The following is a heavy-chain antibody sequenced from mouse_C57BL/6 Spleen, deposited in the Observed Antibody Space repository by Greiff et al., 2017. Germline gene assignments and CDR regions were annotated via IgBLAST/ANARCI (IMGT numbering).Heavy chain of an antibody. V-gene: IGHV1-61*01. CDR2: IYPSDRET. CDR1: GYTFTSYW. D-gene: IGHD2-3*01. CDR3: ARRGLLQGAMDY. J-gene: IGHJ4*01. Sequence: QVQLKQSGAELVRPGSSVKLSCKASGYTFTSYWMDWVKQRPGQGLEWIGNIYPSDRETHYNQKFKDKATLTVDKASSTAYMQLSSLTSEDSAVYYCARRGLLQGAMDYWGQGTSVTVSS.